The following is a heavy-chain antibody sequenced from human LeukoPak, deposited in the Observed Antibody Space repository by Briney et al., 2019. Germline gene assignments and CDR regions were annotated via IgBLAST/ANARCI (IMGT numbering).Heavy chain of an antibody. V-gene: IGHV3-7*03. J-gene: IGHJ4*02. CDR3: AKPIAEAGTWNFDH. Sequence: GGSLRLSCAASGFTFSTYWMSWVRQAPGKGLEWVANIKWDGSEKYYVDSVKGRFTISRDNAKNSLYLQMNSLRAEDTAVYYCAKPIAEAGTWNFDHWGPGTLVTVPS. CDR1: GFTFSTYW. D-gene: IGHD6-19*01. CDR2: IKWDGSEK.